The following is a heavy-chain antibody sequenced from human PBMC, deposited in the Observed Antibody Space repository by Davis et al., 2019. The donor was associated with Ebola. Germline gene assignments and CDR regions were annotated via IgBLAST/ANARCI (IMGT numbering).Heavy chain of an antibody. CDR2: TYYRGST. Sequence: SETLSLSCTVSGGSISSSSYYWGWSGQPPGKGLEWIGSTYYRGSTYYNPSLKSRVTISVDTSKNQFSLKLSSVTAADTAVYYCARHESTWFWFDPWGQGTLVTVSS. D-gene: IGHD3-10*01. CDR1: GGSISSSSYY. V-gene: IGHV4-39*01. CDR3: ARHESTWFWFDP. J-gene: IGHJ5*02.